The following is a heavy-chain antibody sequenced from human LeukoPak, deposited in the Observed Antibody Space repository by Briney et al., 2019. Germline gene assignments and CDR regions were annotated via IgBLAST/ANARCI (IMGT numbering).Heavy chain of an antibody. D-gene: IGHD6-19*01. CDR2: ISYDGSNK. CDR1: GVTFSSYA. J-gene: IGHJ4*02. CDR3: ARAYLMAVAGTVDY. Sequence: GGSLRLSCAASGVTFSSYAMHWVRQAPGKGLEWVAVISYDGSNKYYADSVKGRFTISRDNSKNTLYLQMNSLRAEDTAVYYCARAYLMAVAGTVDYWGQGTLVTVSS. V-gene: IGHV3-30*04.